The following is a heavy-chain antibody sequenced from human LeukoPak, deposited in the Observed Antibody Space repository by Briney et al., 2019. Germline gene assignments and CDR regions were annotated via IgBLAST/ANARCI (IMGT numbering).Heavy chain of an antibody. CDR3: ARKGYCSSTSCFSIYYYGMDV. V-gene: IGHV1-8*01. D-gene: IGHD2-2*01. J-gene: IGHJ6*02. CDR2: MNPNSGNT. Sequence: ASVKVSSKASGYTFTSYDINWVRQATGQGLEWMGWMNPNSGNTGYAQKFQGRVTMTRNTSISTTYMELSSLRSEDTAVYYCARKGYCSSTSCFSIYYYGMDVWGQGTTVTVSS. CDR1: GYTFTSYD.